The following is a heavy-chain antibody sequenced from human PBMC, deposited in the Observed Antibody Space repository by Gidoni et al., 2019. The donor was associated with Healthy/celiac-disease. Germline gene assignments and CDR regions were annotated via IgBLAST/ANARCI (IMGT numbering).Heavy chain of an antibody. D-gene: IGHD2-21*02. CDR1: GFTFSSYG. V-gene: IGHV3-30*18. J-gene: IGHJ4*02. CDR3: AKEGVVTGFDY. CDR2: ISYDGSNK. Sequence: QVQLVESGGGVVQPGRSLGLSCAASGFTFSSYGMHWVRQAPGKGLEWVAVISYDGSNKYYADSVKGRFTISRDNSKNTLYLQMNSLRAEDTAVYYCAKEGVVTGFDYWGQGTLVTVSS.